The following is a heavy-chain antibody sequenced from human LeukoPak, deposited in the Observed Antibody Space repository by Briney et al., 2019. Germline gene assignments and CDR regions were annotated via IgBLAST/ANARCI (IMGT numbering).Heavy chain of an antibody. CDR1: GFTFSAYG. CDR3: ARGSGRYARSDAFDL. D-gene: IGHD1-26*01. V-gene: IGHV3-48*01. Sequence: GGSLRLSCTASGFTFSAYGMNWVRQAPGKGLEWGSYISDSSSHIYYAGSVRGRFTISRDDAKNSLYLQLNSLRVEDTAVYYCARGSGRYARSDAFDLWGQGTMVTVSS. CDR2: ISDSSSHI. J-gene: IGHJ3*01.